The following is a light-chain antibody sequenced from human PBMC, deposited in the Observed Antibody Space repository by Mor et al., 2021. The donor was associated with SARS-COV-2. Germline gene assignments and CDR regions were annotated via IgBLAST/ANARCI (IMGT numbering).Light chain of an antibody. Sequence: VSSSYLAWYQQKPGQAPRLLIYGASSRATGIPDSGSGSGTDFTLTISRLEPEDFAVYYCQQYGSSCPRTLTFGGGTKVEIK. CDR2: GAS. V-gene: IGKV3-20*01. J-gene: IGKJ4*01. CDR3: QQYGSSCPRTLT. CDR1: VSSSY.